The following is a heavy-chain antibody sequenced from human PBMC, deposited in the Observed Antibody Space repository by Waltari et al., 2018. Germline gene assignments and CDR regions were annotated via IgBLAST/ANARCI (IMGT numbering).Heavy chain of an antibody. CDR3: ARDGLGSSHDY. D-gene: IGHD6-6*01. J-gene: IGHJ4*02. Sequence: EVQLVESGGGLVQPGGSLRLSCAASGFSISGYWMHWVRQAPGKGLVWVSRIQSDGGRTSYADSVRVRFTISRDNAKNTVYLQMNSLRADDTAVYFCARDGLGSSHDYWGQGTLVTVSS. V-gene: IGHV3-74*01. CDR2: IQSDGGRT. CDR1: GFSISGYW.